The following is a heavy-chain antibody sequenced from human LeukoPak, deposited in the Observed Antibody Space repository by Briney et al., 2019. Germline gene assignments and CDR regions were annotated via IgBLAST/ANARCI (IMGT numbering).Heavy chain of an antibody. CDR2: LNPDTGST. J-gene: IGHJ5*02. CDR1: GYTFTGYY. D-gene: IGHD3-10*01. CDR3: ARESFSGSGGLNWFAP. Sequence: ASVKVSCKASGYTFTGYYMHWVRQAPGQGLEWMGGLNPDTGSTNYAQKFQARVITTRDTSINTAYMELRRLRYDDTAMYFCARESFSGSGGLNWFAPWGQGTLVTVSA. V-gene: IGHV1-2*02.